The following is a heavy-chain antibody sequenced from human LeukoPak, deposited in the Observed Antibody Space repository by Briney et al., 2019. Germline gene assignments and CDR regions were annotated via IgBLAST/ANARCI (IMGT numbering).Heavy chain of an antibody. CDR3: AREGFALYYFDY. V-gene: IGHV6-1*01. CDR1: GDSVSSNSAA. CDR2: TYYRSKWYN. J-gene: IGHJ4*02. Sequence: SQTLSLTCALSGDSVSSNSAAWNWIRQSPSRGLEWLGRTYYRSKWYNDYAVSVKSRMTINPDTSKNQFALQMNTVTPEDTAVYDCAREGFALYYFDYWGQGTLVTVSS.